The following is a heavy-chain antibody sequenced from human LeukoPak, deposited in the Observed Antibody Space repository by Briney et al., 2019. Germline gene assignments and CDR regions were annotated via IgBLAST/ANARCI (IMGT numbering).Heavy chain of an antibody. CDR1: GFTFSSYW. CDR2: INSDGSSA. J-gene: IGHJ4*02. D-gene: IGHD4-23*01. Sequence: GGSRRLSCAASGFTFSSYWMQWVRQAPGKGLVWVSRINSDGSSASYADSVKGRFTISRDNAKNTLYLQMNSLRAEDTAVYYCARHLTYGGWNSWGQGTLVTVSS. CDR3: ARHLTYGGWNS. V-gene: IGHV3-74*01.